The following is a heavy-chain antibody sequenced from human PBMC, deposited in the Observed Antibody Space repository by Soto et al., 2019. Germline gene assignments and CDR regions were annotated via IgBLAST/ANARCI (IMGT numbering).Heavy chain of an antibody. Sequence: QVQLVQSGAEVKEPGDSVRVSCEASGYTFTAYYIHWVRQVPGQGLEWMGWINPKFGDTTYAQDFQGRVTMTRDMSISTVDMALSRLTSDDTAIYYCARNMDYYYGPGSGNGHGVWGQGTTVTVFS. D-gene: IGHD3-10*01. V-gene: IGHV1-2*02. CDR2: INPKFGDT. J-gene: IGHJ6*02. CDR3: ARNMDYYYGPGSGNGHGV. CDR1: GYTFTAYY.